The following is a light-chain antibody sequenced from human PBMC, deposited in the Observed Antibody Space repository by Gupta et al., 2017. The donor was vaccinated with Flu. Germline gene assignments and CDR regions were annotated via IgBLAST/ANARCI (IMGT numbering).Light chain of an antibody. CDR3: SSYTSSSFVV. CDR1: SSDVGGYNY. CDR2: EVS. J-gene: IGLJ2*01. Sequence: QSALTQPASVSGSPGQSITISCTGTSSDVGGYNYVSWYQQHPGKAPKLMIYEVSNRPSGVSNRVSGSKSGNTASLTISGLQAEDEADYYCSSYTSSSFVVFGGGTKLTVL. V-gene: IGLV2-14*01.